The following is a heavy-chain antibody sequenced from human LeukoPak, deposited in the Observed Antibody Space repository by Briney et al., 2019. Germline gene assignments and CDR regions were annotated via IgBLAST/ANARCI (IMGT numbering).Heavy chain of an antibody. V-gene: IGHV4-39*07. CDR1: GGSISSGDYY. CDR3: ARDGTAAAAGTDGLNY. CDR2: IYHSGST. D-gene: IGHD6-13*01. Sequence: PSETLSLTCTVSGGSISSGDYYWGWIRQPPGKGLEWIGSIYHSGSTYYNPSLKSRVTISVDTSKNQFSLKLSSVTAADTAVYYCARDGTAAAAGTDGLNYWGQGTLVTVSS. J-gene: IGHJ4*02.